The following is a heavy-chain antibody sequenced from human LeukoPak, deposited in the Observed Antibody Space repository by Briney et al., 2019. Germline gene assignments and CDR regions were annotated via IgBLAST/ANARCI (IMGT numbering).Heavy chain of an antibody. CDR2: IYPGDSDT. V-gene: IGHV5-51*01. Sequence: GESLKISCKGSGYSFTSYWIGWVRQMPGKGLEWMGIIYPGDSDTRYSPSFQGQVTISADKSISTAYLQWSSLKASDTAMYYCARQPGGNSYYYYYMDVWGKGTTVTVSS. CDR3: ARQPGGNSYYYYYMDV. CDR1: GYSFTSYW. J-gene: IGHJ6*03. D-gene: IGHD4-23*01.